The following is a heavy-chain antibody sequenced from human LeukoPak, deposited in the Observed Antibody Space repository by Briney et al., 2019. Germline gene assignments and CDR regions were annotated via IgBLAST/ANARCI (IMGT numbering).Heavy chain of an antibody. CDR3: ARVRGEVVPFDY. D-gene: IGHD3-22*01. Sequence: SETLSLTCAVSGYSISSGYYWGWIRQPPGKGLEWIGSIYHSGSTYYNPSLKSRVTISVDTSKNQFSLKLSSVTAADTAVYYCARVRGEVVPFDYWGQGTLVTVSP. CDR1: GYSISSGYY. V-gene: IGHV4-38-2*01. J-gene: IGHJ4*02. CDR2: IYHSGST.